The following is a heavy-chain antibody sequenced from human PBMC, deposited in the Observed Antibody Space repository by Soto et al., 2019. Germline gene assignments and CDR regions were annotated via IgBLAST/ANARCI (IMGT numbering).Heavy chain of an antibody. D-gene: IGHD3-22*01. CDR3: AKDGPYDTTLGAFDI. J-gene: IGHJ3*02. CDR1: GFTFSSYD. Sequence: GGSLRLSCAASGFTFSSYDMHWVRQAPGKGLEWVAVISYDGSNKYYADSVKGRFTISRDNSKNTLYLQMNSLRAEDTAVYYCAKDGPYDTTLGAFDIWGQGTMVTVSS. CDR2: ISYDGSNK. V-gene: IGHV3-30*18.